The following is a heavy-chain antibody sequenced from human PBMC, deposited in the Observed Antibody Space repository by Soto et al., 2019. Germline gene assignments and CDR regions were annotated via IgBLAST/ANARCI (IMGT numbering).Heavy chain of an antibody. CDR3: ARDTYSSSWYYSYCMDV. D-gene: IGHD6-13*01. J-gene: IGHJ6*02. CDR1: GYTFTSYG. V-gene: IGHV1-18*01. CDR2: ISAYNGNT. Sequence: ASVKVSCKASGYTFTSYGISWVRQAPGQGLEWMGWISAYNGNTNYAQKLQGRVTMTTDTSTSTAYMELRSLRSDDTAVYYCARDTYSSSWYYSYCMDVWCQGTTVTVSS.